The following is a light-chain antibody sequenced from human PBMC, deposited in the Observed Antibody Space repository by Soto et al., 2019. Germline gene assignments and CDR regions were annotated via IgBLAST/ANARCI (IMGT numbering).Light chain of an antibody. CDR3: MQALQSRT. V-gene: IGKV2-28*01. CDR2: AAF. J-gene: IGKJ4*01. Sequence: EIVMTQSPPSLSVTPGEPASISCRSSQSLLHSNGYNFLDWYVQRPGQSPQLLIYAAFNRASGVPDRFSGSGSATDFTLKISRVEAEDVGVYYCMQALQSRTFGGGTKVEI. CDR1: QSLLHSNGYNF.